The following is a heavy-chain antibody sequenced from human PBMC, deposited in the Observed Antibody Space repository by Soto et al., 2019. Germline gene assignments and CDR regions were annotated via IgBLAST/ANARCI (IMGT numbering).Heavy chain of an antibody. CDR1: GGSISSSSYY. D-gene: IGHD3-3*01. CDR2: IYYSGST. V-gene: IGHV4-39*01. J-gene: IGHJ4*02. CDR3: ARHEYFWTPPGFDY. Sequence: SETLSLTCTVSGGSISSSSYYWGWIRQPPGKGLEWIGSIYYSGSTYYNPSLKSRVTISVDTSKNQFSLKLSSVTAADTAVYYCARHEYFWTPPGFDYWGQGTLVTVSS.